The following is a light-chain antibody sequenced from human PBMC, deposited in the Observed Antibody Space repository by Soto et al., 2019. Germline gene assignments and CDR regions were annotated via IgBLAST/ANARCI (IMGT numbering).Light chain of an antibody. J-gene: IGKJ1*01. V-gene: IGKV3-15*01. Sequence: EIVMTQSPATLSVSPGERATLSCRASQSVSSNLAWYQQKPGQAPRLLIYDASTRATAIPARFSGSGSGTEFTLTISSLQSEDFAVYYCQQYNKWPPWTFGQGTKVDIK. CDR1: QSVSSN. CDR2: DAS. CDR3: QQYNKWPPWT.